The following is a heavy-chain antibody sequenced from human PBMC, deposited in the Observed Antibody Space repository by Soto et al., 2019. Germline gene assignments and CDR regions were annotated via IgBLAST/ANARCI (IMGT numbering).Heavy chain of an antibody. Sequence: ASVKVSCKASGGTFISYAISWVRQAPGQGLEWMGGIIPIFGTANYAQKFQGRVTITADESARTAYMELSSLRSEDTAVYYCARGTRRLGELSPPTYPKPRTRQSYSMDVWGQGTTVTVSS. J-gene: IGHJ6*02. V-gene: IGHV1-69*13. CDR2: IIPIFGTA. CDR1: GGTFISYA. D-gene: IGHD3-16*02. CDR3: ARGTRRLGELSPPTYPKPRTRQSYSMDV.